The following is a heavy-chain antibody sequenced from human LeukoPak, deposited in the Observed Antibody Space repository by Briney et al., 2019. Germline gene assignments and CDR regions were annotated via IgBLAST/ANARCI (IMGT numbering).Heavy chain of an antibody. CDR3: AKLIAAAGTGAFDY. V-gene: IGHV3-23*01. CDR2: ISGSGGST. J-gene: IGHJ4*02. D-gene: IGHD6-13*01. CDR1: GFTFSSYS. Sequence: GGSLRLSCAASGFTFSSYSMNWVRQAPGKGLELVSAISGSGGSTYYADSVKGRFTISRDNSKNTLYLQMNSLRAEDTAVYYCAKLIAAAGTGAFDYWGQGTLVTVSS.